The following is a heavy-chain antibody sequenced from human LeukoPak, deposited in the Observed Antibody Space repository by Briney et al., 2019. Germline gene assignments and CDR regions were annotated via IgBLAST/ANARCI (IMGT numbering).Heavy chain of an antibody. V-gene: IGHV4-59*01. CDR3: ARDLGISGDY. J-gene: IGHJ4*02. CDR1: GGSISSYY. CDR2: IYYSGST. Sequence: PSGTLSLTCTVSGGSISSYYWSWIRQPPGKGLEWIGYIYYSGSTNYNPSLKSRVTISVDTSKNQFSLKLSSVAAADTAVYYCARDLGISGDYWGQGTLVT. D-gene: IGHD3-10*01.